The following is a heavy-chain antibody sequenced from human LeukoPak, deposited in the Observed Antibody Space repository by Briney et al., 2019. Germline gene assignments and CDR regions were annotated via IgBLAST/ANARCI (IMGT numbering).Heavy chain of an antibody. CDR1: GFTFSSYA. J-gene: IGHJ4*02. D-gene: IGHD1-7*01. V-gene: IGHV3-23*01. CDR2: ISASGGST. CDR3: AHAGTPDY. Sequence: PGGSLRLSCAASGFTFSSYALSWVRQAPGKGLEWVSGISASGGSTYYADSVKGRFTISRDNSKNTLYLQMNSLRAEDTAVYYCAHAGTPDYWGQGTLVTVSS.